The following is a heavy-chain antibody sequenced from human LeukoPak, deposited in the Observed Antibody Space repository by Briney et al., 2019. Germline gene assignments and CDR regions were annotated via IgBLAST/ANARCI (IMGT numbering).Heavy chain of an antibody. CDR1: NGSIGSYY. CDR2: IHRTGST. V-gene: IGHV4-4*07. D-gene: IGHD3-16*01. J-gene: IGHJ6*03. CDR3: ARDYHDSLYYYYYMDV. Sequence: SETLSLTCTVSNGSIGSYYWTWIRQPAGKGLEWIGRIHRTGSTNYNPSLTSRVTISVDTSKNQFSLKLSSVTAADTAVYYCARDYHDSLYYYYYMDVWGKGTTVTVSS.